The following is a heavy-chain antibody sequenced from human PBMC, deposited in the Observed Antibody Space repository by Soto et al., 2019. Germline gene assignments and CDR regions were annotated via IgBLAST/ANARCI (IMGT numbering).Heavy chain of an antibody. D-gene: IGHD3-22*01. Sequence: SETLSLTCIVSGGSISNYYWSWIRQPPGKGLEWIAYIYYTGSTNYNPSLKSRVTIPIDTSKSQFSLKLSSVTAADTAVYYCARGSTHYYYDSSGYLIDYWGQGTLLTVSS. V-gene: IGHV4-59*01. CDR1: GGSISNYY. CDR3: ARGSTHYYYDSSGYLIDY. CDR2: IYYTGST. J-gene: IGHJ4*02.